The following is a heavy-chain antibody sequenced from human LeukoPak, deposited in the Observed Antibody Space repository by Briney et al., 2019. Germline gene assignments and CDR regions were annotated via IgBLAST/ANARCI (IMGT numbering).Heavy chain of an antibody. CDR1: GFTFSSYL. V-gene: IGHV3-7*01. CDR2: ITQDGSEK. D-gene: IGHD2-2*01. J-gene: IGHJ3*02. Sequence: GGSLRLSCAASGFTFSSYLMSWVRQAPGKGLEWVANITQDGSEKYYVDSVKGRFTISRDNAKNSLYLQMNSLRAEDTAVYYCASLKAWSSTNSDAFDIWGQGTMVTVSS. CDR3: ASLKAWSSTNSDAFDI.